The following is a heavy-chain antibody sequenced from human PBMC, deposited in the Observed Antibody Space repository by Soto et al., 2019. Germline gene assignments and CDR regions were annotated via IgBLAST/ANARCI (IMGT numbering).Heavy chain of an antibody. CDR1: GGTFSSYA. Sequence: VKVSCKASGGTFSSYAISWVRQAPGQGLEWMGGIIPIFGTANYAQKFQGRVTITADESTSTAYMELSSLRSEDTAVYYCARGYSSSSSAYYYYGMDVWGQGTTVTVSS. V-gene: IGHV1-69*01. CDR2: IIPIFGTA. CDR3: ARGYSSSSSAYYYYGMDV. D-gene: IGHD6-6*01. J-gene: IGHJ6*02.